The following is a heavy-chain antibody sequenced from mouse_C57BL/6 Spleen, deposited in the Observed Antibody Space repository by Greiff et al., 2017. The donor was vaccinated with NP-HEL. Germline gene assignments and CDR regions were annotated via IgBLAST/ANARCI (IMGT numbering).Heavy chain of an antibody. V-gene: IGHV1-82*01. CDR3: ARLMDY. Sequence: QVQLQQSGPELVKPGASVKISCKASGYAFSSSWMNWVKQRPGKGLEWIGRIYPGDGDTNYNGKFKGKATLTADKSSSTAYMQLSSLASEDSAVYFCARLMDYWGQGTSVTVSS. J-gene: IGHJ4*01. CDR2: IYPGDGDT. CDR1: GYAFSSSW.